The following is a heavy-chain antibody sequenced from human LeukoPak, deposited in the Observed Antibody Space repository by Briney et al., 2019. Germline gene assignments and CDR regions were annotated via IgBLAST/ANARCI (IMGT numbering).Heavy chain of an antibody. D-gene: IGHD6-13*01. Sequence: GGSLRLSCAVSGFAFSSYGMSWVRQAPGKGLEWVSAISGSGGSTYYADSVKGRFTISRDNSKNTLYLQMNSLRAEDTAVYYCARIAAAGNWFDPWGQGTLVTVSS. V-gene: IGHV3-23*01. CDR2: ISGSGGST. CDR1: GFAFSSYG. CDR3: ARIAAAGNWFDP. J-gene: IGHJ5*02.